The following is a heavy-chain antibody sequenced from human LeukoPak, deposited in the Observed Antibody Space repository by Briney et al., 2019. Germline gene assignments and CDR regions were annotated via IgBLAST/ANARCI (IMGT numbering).Heavy chain of an antibody. CDR3: ARVLRYCSGGNCYSGGLGYMDV. CDR2: IRSKANSYAT. CDR1: GFTFSGSA. J-gene: IGHJ6*03. Sequence: GSLRLSCAASGFTFSGSAMHWVRQASGKGLEWVGRIRSKANSYATAYAASVKGRFTISRDDSKNTAYLQMNSLKTEDTAVYYCARVLRYCSGGNCYSGGLGYMDVWGKGTTVTISS. D-gene: IGHD2-15*01. V-gene: IGHV3-73*01.